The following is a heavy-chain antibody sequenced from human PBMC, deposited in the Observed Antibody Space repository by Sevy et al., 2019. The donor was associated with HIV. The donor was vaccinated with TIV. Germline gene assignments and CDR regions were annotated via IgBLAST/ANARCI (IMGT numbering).Heavy chain of an antibody. CDR2: ISSRDYFI. CDR3: ARVRYTYGNFFFDY. Sequence: GGSLRLSCTASGFTFSDYYMSWIRQDPGKGLEWISYISSRDYFIYYADSVKGRFTISRDNAKNSMFLHMSSLRAEDTALYYCARVRYTYGNFFFDYWGQGTLVTVSS. CDR1: GFTFSDYY. D-gene: IGHD5-18*01. V-gene: IGHV3-11*01. J-gene: IGHJ4*02.